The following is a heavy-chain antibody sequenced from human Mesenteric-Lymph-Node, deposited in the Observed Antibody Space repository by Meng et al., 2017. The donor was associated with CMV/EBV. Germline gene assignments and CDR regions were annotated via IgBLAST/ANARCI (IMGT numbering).Heavy chain of an antibody. Sequence: GSLRLSCTVSGDSISSSSYYWGWIRQPPGKGLEWIGSIYYSGSTYYNPSLKSRVTISVDTSKNQFSLKLSSVTAADTAVYYCARTGEAYGMDVWGQGTTVTVSS. CDR1: GDSISSSSYY. CDR3: ARTGEAYGMDV. CDR2: IYYSGST. V-gene: IGHV4-39*07. J-gene: IGHJ6*02.